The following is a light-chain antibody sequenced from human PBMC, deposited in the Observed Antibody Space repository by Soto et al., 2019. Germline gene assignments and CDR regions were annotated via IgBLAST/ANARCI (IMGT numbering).Light chain of an antibody. V-gene: IGKV3-20*01. Sequence: EIVLTQSPGTLSLSPGERATLSCRASQSVSSSYLAWYQQKPGQAPRLLIYGASSRATGIPDRFSGSGSGTDFTHIISRRGPEDFAVYYCQQYGSSPTWTFGQGTKVEIK. CDR2: GAS. CDR3: QQYGSSPTWT. J-gene: IGKJ1*01. CDR1: QSVSSSY.